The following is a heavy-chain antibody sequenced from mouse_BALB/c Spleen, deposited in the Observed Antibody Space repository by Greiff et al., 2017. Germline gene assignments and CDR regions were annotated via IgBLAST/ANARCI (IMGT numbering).Heavy chain of an antibody. J-gene: IGHJ4*01. Sequence: DVMLVESGGGLVQPGGSLKLSCAASGFTFSSYTMSWVRQTPEKRLEWVAYISNGGGSTYYPDTVKGRFTISRDNAKNTLYLQMSSLKSEDTAMYYCARHYRYERGYAMDYWGQGTSVTVSS. D-gene: IGHD2-14*01. CDR2: ISNGGGST. CDR1: GFTFSSYT. CDR3: ARHYRYERGYAMDY. V-gene: IGHV5-12-2*01.